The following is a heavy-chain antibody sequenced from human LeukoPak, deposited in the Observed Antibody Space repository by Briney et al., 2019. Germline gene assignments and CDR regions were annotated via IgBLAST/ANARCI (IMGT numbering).Heavy chain of an antibody. CDR1: GFAFSSYW. CDR2: IKSDGSST. CDR3: ARNDYLED. Sequence: GGSLRLSCAGSGFAFSSYWMHWVRQAPGKGLVWVSRIKSDGSSTSYADSVKGRFTIARDNAKNTLYLQMNSLRPEDTAVYYCARNDYLEDWGQGTLVTVPS. J-gene: IGHJ1*01. V-gene: IGHV3-74*01.